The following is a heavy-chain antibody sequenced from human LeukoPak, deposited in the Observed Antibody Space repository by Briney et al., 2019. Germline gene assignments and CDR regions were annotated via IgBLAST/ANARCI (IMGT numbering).Heavy chain of an antibody. J-gene: IGHJ6*02. CDR1: GFTFSSYS. V-gene: IGHV3-21*01. CDR3: ARESHYYDSSGYYGGYYYYGMDV. CDR2: INSSSSYI. Sequence: GGSLRLSCAASGFTFSSYSMKWVRQAPGKGLEWVPSINSSSSYIYYADSVKGRFTISRDNAKNSLYLQTNSLRAEDTAVYYCARESHYYDSSGYYGGYYYYGMDVWGQGTTVTVSS. D-gene: IGHD3-22*01.